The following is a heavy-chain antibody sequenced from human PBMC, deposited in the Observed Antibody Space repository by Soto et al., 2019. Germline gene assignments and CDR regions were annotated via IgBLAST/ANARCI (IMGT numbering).Heavy chain of an antibody. CDR2: IYYSGIT. V-gene: IGHV4-59*12. J-gene: IGHJ6*02. D-gene: IGHD2-8*01. CDR1: GGSISSYY. CDR3: ARSFYCTNGACYYDMVS. Sequence: KPSETLSLTCTVSGGSISSYYWSWIRQPPGKGLEWIGYIYYSGITNYNPSLKSRVTISVDKSKNQFSLKLSSVTAADTAVYYCARSFYCTNGACYYDMVSWGQGTTVTVPS.